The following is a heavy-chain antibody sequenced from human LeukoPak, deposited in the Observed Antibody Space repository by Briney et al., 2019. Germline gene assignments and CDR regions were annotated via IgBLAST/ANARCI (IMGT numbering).Heavy chain of an antibody. Sequence: PSETLSLTCAVYGGSFSGYYWSWIRQPPGKGLEWIGEINHSGSTNYNPSLKSRVTISVDTSKNQFSLKLSSVTAADTAVYYCARGHLYSSSWSVTEPPFDYWGQGTLVTVSS. CDR2: INHSGST. J-gene: IGHJ4*02. V-gene: IGHV4-34*01. CDR3: ARGHLYSSSWSVTEPPFDY. CDR1: GGSFSGYY. D-gene: IGHD6-13*01.